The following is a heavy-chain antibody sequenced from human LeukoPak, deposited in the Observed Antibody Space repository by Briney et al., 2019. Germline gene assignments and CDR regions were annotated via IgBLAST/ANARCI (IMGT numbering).Heavy chain of an antibody. CDR1: GFTFRNYG. Sequence: GGSLRLSCAASGFTFRNYGMHWVRQVPGKGLEWVAVISYDGSNKYFADSVKGRFTISRDNSKNTLYLQMNSLRAEDTAVYYCARGENRPFDYWGQGSLVTVSS. J-gene: IGHJ4*02. V-gene: IGHV3-30*03. CDR2: ISYDGSNK. CDR3: ARGENRPFDY.